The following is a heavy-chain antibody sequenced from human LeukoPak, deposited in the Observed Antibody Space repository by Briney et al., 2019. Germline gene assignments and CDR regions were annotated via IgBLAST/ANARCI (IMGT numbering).Heavy chain of an antibody. J-gene: IGHJ4*02. CDR2: IRSKRYGGSA. Sequence: WIRQPPGKGLEWVGFIRSKRYGGSAAYAASVEGRFTITRDDSKSTTYLEMDSLKTEDSAVYYCTRDGYYYGSGSFYWGQGTLVTASS. V-gene: IGHV3-49*02. D-gene: IGHD3-10*01. CDR3: TRDGYYYGSGSFY.